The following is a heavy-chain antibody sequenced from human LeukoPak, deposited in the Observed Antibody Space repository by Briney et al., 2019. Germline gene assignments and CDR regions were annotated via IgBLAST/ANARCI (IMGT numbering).Heavy chain of an antibody. Sequence: PGGPLRLSRATSGFTVRNNYMSWVRPAPGKRLGWVSLIYSGGSTYYADSVKGRFTISRDNSKNTLYLQMNSLRAEDTAVYYCATRDIAVAGTTSRKGYWGRGTLVTVSS. CDR3: ATRDIAVAGTTSRKGY. CDR2: IYSGGST. CDR1: GFTVRNNY. V-gene: IGHV3-53*01. J-gene: IGHJ4*02. D-gene: IGHD6-19*01.